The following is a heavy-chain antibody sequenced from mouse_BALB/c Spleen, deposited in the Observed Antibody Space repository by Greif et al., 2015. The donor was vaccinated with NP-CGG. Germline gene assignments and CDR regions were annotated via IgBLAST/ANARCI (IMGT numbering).Heavy chain of an antibody. CDR2: ISPSTGYT. CDR1: GYTFTSYW. CDR3: ASSYYYGSSYYAMDY. Sequence: QVQLKESGAELAKPGASVKMSCKASGYTFTSYWMHWVKQRPGQGLEWIGYISPSTGYTEYNQKFKDKATLTADKSSSTAYMQLSSLTSEDSAVYYCASSYYYGSSYYAMDYWGQGTSVTVSS. J-gene: IGHJ4*01. D-gene: IGHD1-1*01. V-gene: IGHV1-7*01.